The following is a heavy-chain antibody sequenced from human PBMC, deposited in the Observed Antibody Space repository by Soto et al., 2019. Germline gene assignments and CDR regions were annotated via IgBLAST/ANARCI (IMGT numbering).Heavy chain of an antibody. CDR3: ATTMVRGYYYGMDV. CDR1: GGSFSGYY. Sequence: SETLSLTCAVYGGSFSGYYWSWIRQPPGKGLEWIGEINHSGSTNYNPSLKSRVTISVDTSKNQFSLKLSSVTAADTAVYYCATTMVRGYYYGMDVWGQGTTVTVSS. D-gene: IGHD3-10*01. CDR2: INHSGST. J-gene: IGHJ6*02. V-gene: IGHV4-34*01.